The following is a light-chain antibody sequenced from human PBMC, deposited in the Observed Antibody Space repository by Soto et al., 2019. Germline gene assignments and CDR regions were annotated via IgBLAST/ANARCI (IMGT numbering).Light chain of an antibody. V-gene: IGKV1-5*03. Sequence: DIQMTQSPSTLSASVGDTVTITCRASQSISSWLAWYRQKPGKAPNLLIYKASNLESGVPARFSGSGSGTEFTLTISSLQPDDFATYYCQQYNSYPWTFGQGTKV. CDR3: QQYNSYPWT. CDR2: KAS. J-gene: IGKJ1*01. CDR1: QSISSW.